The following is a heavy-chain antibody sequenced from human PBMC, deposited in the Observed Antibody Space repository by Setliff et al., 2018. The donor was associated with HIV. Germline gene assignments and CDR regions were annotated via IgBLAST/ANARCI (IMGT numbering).Heavy chain of an antibody. CDR3: AKDDYFQH. CDR1: GFTFSSYW. CDR2: VKSDGSST. V-gene: IGHV3-74*01. J-gene: IGHJ1*01. Sequence: GGSLRLSCAASGFTFSSYWMHWVRQAPGKGLVWVSRVKSDGSSTSYADSVKGRFTISRDNAKNTLYLQMNSLRAEDTAVYYCAKDDYFQHWGQGTQVTVSS.